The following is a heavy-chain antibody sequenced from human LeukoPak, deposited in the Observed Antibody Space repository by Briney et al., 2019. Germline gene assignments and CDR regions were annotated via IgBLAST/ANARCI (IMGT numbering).Heavy chain of an antibody. CDR1: GGSFSGYY. CDR2: INHSGST. V-gene: IGHV4-34*01. CDR3: ARSTDYRGAFDI. D-gene: IGHD2-8*02. Sequence: SESLSLTCAVYGGSFSGYYWSWIRQPPGKGLEWIGEINHSGSTNYNPSLKSRVTISVDTSKNQFSLKLSSVTAADTAVYYCARSTDYRGAFDIWGQGTMVTVSS. J-gene: IGHJ3*02.